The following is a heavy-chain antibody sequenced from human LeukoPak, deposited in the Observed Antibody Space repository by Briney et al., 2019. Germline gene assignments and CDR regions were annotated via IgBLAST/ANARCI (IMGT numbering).Heavy chain of an antibody. CDR1: GGSISSGSYY. V-gene: IGHV4-61*02. CDR2: IYTSGST. Sequence: PSETLSLTCTVSGGSISSGSYYWSWIRQPAGKGLEWIGRIYTSGSTNYNPSLKSRVTISVDTSKNQFSLKLSSVTAADTAVYYCARVHPGSSSYYYYYMDVWGKGTTVTVSS. D-gene: IGHD6-13*01. J-gene: IGHJ6*03. CDR3: ARVHPGSSSYYYYYMDV.